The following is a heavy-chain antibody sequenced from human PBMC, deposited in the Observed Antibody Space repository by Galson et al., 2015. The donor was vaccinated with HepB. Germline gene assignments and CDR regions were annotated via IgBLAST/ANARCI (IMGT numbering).Heavy chain of an antibody. CDR1: GFALSTYS. D-gene: IGHD3-3*01. Sequence: SLRLSCAASGFALSTYSLNWVRQAPGKGLEWVSSISSTSWSIYSADSVKGRFTISRDNAKNSLYLQMTSLRVEDTAVYYCTGDGKRRAFGVADRWGQGALVTVSS. V-gene: IGHV3-21*01. CDR2: ISSTSWSI. J-gene: IGHJ5*02. CDR3: TGDGKRRAFGVADR.